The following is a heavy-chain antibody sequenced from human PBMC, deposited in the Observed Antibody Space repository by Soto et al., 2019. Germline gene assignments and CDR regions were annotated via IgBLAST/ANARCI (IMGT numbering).Heavy chain of an antibody. V-gene: IGHV4-34*01. CDR1: GGSVSGYY. CDR2: INHSGNT. CDR3: VRHRNSRGSWYWVDP. Sequence: PSETLSLTCAVDGGSVSGYYWTWIRQPPGKGLEWVGEINHSGNTNYNPSLKGRISISVDTSKNQFSLKLSSVTAADTTVYYCVRHRNSRGSWYWVDPWGQGTLVTVSS. D-gene: IGHD6-13*01. J-gene: IGHJ5*02.